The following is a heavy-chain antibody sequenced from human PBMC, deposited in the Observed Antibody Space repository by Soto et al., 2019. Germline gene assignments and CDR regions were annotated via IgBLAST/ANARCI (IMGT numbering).Heavy chain of an antibody. Sequence: GGFLRLSCVASGFTFSRYAMSWVRQAPGKGLEWVSGISRGGDSTYYADSVKGRFTISRDNSKNTLFLQLNSLRAEDTAVYYCSPPYYGTSYFDYWGQGTLVTVSS. CDR2: ISRGGDST. J-gene: IGHJ4*02. D-gene: IGHD3-22*01. V-gene: IGHV3-23*01. CDR3: SPPYYGTSYFDY. CDR1: GFTFSRYA.